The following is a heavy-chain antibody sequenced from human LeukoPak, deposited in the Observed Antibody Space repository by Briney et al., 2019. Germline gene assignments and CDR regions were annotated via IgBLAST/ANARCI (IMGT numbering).Heavy chain of an antibody. CDR1: GFTFSSYS. V-gene: IGHV3-21*01. CDR2: TSSSSSYI. J-gene: IGHJ2*01. D-gene: IGHD3-10*01. Sequence: GGSLRLSCTASGFTFSSYSMNWVRQAPGKGLEWVSSTSSSSSYIYYADSVKDRFTISRDNAKNSLYLQMNSLRAEDTAVYYCARDGKADYYGSGNPPRYRYFDLWGRGTLVTVSS. CDR3: ARDGKADYYGSGNPPRYRYFDL.